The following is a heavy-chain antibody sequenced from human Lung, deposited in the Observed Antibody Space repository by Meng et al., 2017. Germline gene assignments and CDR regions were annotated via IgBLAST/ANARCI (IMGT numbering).Heavy chain of an antibody. J-gene: IGHJ4*02. Sequence: GESLKISCAASGFTFDDYGMSWVRQAPGKGLEWVFGINWNGGSTGYADSVKGRFTISRDNAKNSLYLQMNSLRAEDTALYYCASGYSSGWYSFDYWGQGTLVTVSS. V-gene: IGHV3-20*04. D-gene: IGHD6-19*01. CDR2: INWNGGST. CDR3: ASGYSSGWYSFDY. CDR1: GFTFDDYG.